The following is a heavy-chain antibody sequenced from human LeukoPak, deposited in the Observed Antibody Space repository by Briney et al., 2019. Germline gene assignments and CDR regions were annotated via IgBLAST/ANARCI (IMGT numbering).Heavy chain of an antibody. CDR2: INHSGST. CDR3: ARGTRAFDI. CDR1: GGSFSGYY. J-gene: IGHJ3*02. Sequence: NPSETLSLTCAVYGGSFSGYYWSWIRQPPGKGLEWIGEINHSGSTNYNPSLKSRVTISVDTSKNQFSLKLSSVTAADTAVYYCARGTRAFDIWGQGTMVTVSS. V-gene: IGHV4-34*01.